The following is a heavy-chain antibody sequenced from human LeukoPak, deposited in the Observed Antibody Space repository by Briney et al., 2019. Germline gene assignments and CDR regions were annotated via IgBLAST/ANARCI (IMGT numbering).Heavy chain of an antibody. CDR2: VIPILGTA. Sequence: SVKVSCKASGDTFTDYAISWVRQAPGQGLEWVGRVIPILGTANYAQRFRGRVTIIADKSTSAVYMELSSLTSEDTAMYYCARDGWMDVWGQGTTVTVSS. D-gene: IGHD2-15*01. CDR1: GDTFTDYA. CDR3: ARDGWMDV. J-gene: IGHJ6*02. V-gene: IGHV1-69*04.